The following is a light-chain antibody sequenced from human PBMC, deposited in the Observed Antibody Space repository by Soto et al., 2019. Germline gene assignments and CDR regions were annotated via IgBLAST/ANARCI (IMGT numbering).Light chain of an antibody. CDR1: KSDIGVYDF. CDR2: EVV. CDR3: KSYAGSNTYV. J-gene: IGLJ1*01. V-gene: IGLV2-8*01. Sequence: QSALTQHPSASGSPGQSVTISCTGTKSDIGVYDFVSWYQHHPGKAPRLIIYEVVQRPSGVPDRFSGSKSGNTASLTVSGLQAADEADYFCKSYAGSNTYVFGSGTKLPVL.